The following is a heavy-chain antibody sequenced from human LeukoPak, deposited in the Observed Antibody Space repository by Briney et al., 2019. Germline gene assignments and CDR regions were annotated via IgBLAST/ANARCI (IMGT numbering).Heavy chain of an antibody. CDR2: INPGSGRT. J-gene: IGHJ5*02. Sequence: ASLKDSCKASGYTFTSYNMHSVRQTPGQGLEWMGIINPGSGRTSYAEKFQGKVAMARYTSTSADYMELRNLRSENTAVYYCARIAVAGTGYNWFDPWGQGTLVIVSS. V-gene: IGHV1-46*03. CDR3: ARIAVAGTGYNWFDP. D-gene: IGHD6-19*01. CDR1: GYTFTSYN.